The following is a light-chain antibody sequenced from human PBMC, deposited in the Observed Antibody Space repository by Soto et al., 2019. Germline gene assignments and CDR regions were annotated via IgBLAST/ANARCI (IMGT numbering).Light chain of an antibody. CDR3: CSYAGSYPYV. Sequence: QSALTQPRSVSGSPGQSVTISCTGTSSDVGGHNYVSWYQQHPGKAPKLMISSVSKRPSGVPDRFSGSKSGNTASLTISGPQAEDEADYYCCSYAGSYPYVFGTGTKLTVL. CDR1: SSDVGGHNY. CDR2: SVS. V-gene: IGLV2-11*01. J-gene: IGLJ1*01.